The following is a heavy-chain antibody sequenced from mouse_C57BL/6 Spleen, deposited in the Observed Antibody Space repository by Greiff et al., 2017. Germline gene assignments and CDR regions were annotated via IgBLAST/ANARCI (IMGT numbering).Heavy chain of an antibody. Sequence: EVQLQQSGPELVKPGASVKISCKASGYTFTDYYMNWVKQSHGKSLEWIGDINPNNGGTSYNQKFKGKATLTVDKSSSTAYMELRSLTSADSAVYFCARDYYGSSYGWYFDVWGTGTTVTVSS. D-gene: IGHD1-1*01. CDR2: INPNNGGT. V-gene: IGHV1-26*01. CDR3: ARDYYGSSYGWYFDV. J-gene: IGHJ1*03. CDR1: GYTFTDYY.